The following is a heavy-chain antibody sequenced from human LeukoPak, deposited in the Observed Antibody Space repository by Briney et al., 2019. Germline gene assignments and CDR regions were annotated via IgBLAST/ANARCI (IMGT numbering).Heavy chain of an antibody. CDR1: GYSISSGYY. J-gene: IGHJ3*02. D-gene: IGHD2-15*01. CDR2: IYHSGST. V-gene: IGHV4-38-2*01. Sequence: SETLSLTCAVSGYSISSGYYWGWIRQPPGKGLEWIGSIYHSGSTYYNPSLKSRVTISVDTSKNQFSLKLSSVTAADTAVYYCASPNCSGGSCYSEAFDIWGQGTMVTASS. CDR3: ASPNCSGGSCYSEAFDI.